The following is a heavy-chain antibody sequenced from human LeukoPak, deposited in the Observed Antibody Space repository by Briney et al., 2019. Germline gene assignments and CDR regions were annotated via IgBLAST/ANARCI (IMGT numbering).Heavy chain of an antibody. V-gene: IGHV4-59*01. D-gene: IGHD3-10*01. CDR1: GGSISSYY. Sequence: SETLSLTCTVSGGSISSYYWSWIRQPPGKGLEWIGYIYYSGSTNYNPSLKSRVTISVDTSKNQFSLKLSSVTAADTAVYYCARGDNYYGSGRYLFDYWGQGTLVTVSS. CDR2: IYYSGST. J-gene: IGHJ4*02. CDR3: ARGDNYYGSGRYLFDY.